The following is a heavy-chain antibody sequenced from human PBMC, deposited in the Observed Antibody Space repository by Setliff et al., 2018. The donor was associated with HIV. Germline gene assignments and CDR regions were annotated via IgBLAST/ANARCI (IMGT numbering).Heavy chain of an antibody. V-gene: IGHV2-26*01. CDR2: IFPNDEK. CDR3: ARILWGSFRHSLGWFDP. J-gene: IGHJ5*02. Sequence: LVNPTETLTLTCSVSGFSLDNTRMGVTWIRRPPGKALEWLAHIFPNDEKSYNTSLKTRLTISRDTSRSQVVLTMTNMDPVDTATYYCARILWGSFRHSLGWFDPWGQGTLVTVSS. CDR1: GFSLDNTRMG. D-gene: IGHD3-16*02.